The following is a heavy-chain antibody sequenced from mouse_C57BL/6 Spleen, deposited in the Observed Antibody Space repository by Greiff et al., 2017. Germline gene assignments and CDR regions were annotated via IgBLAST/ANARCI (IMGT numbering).Heavy chain of an antibody. V-gene: IGHV1-22*01. Sequence: EVQLQESGPELVKPGASVKMSCKASGYTFTDYNMHWVKQSHGKSLEWIGYINPNNGGTSYNQKFKGKATLTVNKSSSTAYMELRSLTSEDSAVYYCAREGIYYYGSSYWYFDVWGTGTTVTVSP. CDR2: INPNNGGT. CDR1: GYTFTDYN. CDR3: AREGIYYYGSSYWYFDV. D-gene: IGHD1-1*01. J-gene: IGHJ1*03.